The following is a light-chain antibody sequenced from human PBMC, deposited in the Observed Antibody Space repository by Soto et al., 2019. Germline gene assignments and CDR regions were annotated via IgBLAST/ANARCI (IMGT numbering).Light chain of an antibody. J-gene: IGKJ5*01. CDR2: DAS. CDR1: QRVSRH. V-gene: IGKV3-11*01. Sequence: EIVLTQSPATLSLSPGERATLSCRASQRVSRHLAWYQQKPGQAPRLLIYDASTTATGIPARFSGSGSGTDFTLTISSLEPEDFAVYYCQQRTKWPITFGQGTRLEIK. CDR3: QQRTKWPIT.